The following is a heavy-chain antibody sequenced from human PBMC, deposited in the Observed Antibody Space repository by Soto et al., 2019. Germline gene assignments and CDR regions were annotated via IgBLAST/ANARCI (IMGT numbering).Heavy chain of an antibody. CDR3: ARMGDVPYYYYGMAV. CDR1: GYTFTSYG. J-gene: IGHJ6*02. V-gene: IGHV1-18*01. CDR2: INAYNGDT. Sequence: QVQLVQSGAEVKKPGASVKVSCKASGYTFTSYGFSWVRQAPGQGLEWMGWINAYNGDTNYAQNLQGRVTMTTDTPTHTAYMELRSLRSDDTAVYYCARMGDVPYYYYGMAVWGQGTTVTVSS. D-gene: IGHD3-16*01.